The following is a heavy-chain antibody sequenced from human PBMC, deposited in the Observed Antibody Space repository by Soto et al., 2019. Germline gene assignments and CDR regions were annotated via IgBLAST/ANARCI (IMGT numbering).Heavy chain of an antibody. CDR1: GFTFSIYA. CDR2: ISGSDGRP. Sequence: GGSLRLSCAASGFTFSIYAMSWVRQAPGKGLEWVSTISGSDGRPYSTDSVKGRFTISRDNSRNTAYLQMNSLRVEDTAVYYCAKGVSQYTPLALCDYWGRGTLVTVS. J-gene: IGHJ4*02. D-gene: IGHD5-18*01. V-gene: IGHV3-23*01. CDR3: AKGVSQYTPLALCDY.